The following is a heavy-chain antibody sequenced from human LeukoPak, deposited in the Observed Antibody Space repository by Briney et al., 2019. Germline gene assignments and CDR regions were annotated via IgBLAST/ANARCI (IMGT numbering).Heavy chain of an antibody. CDR2: TYYSGST. CDR1: GGSISSSSYY. D-gene: IGHD6-13*01. CDR3: ARLYSSSWYFDY. V-gene: IGHV4-39*01. Sequence: SETLSLTCTVSGGSISSSSYYWGWIRQPPGKGLEWIGSTYYSGSTYYNPSLKSRVTISVDTSKNQFSLKLSSVTAADTAVYYCARLYSSSWYFDYWGQGTLVTVSS. J-gene: IGHJ4*02.